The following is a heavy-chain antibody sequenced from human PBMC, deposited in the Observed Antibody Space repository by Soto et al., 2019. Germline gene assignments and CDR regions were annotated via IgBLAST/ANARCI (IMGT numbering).Heavy chain of an antibody. D-gene: IGHD1-26*01. CDR2: FDPEDGET. CDR3: ATVHGIVRPTYYFDY. CDR1: GYILTDLP. J-gene: IGHJ4*02. V-gene: IGHV1-24*01. Sequence: VASVKVSCKVSGYILTDLPTHWVRQAPGKGLEWMGGFDPEDGETIYAQKFQGRVTMTQDTSTDTAYMELTSLRSEDTAVYYCATVHGIVRPTYYFDYWGQGTLVTVSS.